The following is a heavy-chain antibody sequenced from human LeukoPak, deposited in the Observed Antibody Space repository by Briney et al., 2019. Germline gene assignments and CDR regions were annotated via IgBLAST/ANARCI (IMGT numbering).Heavy chain of an antibody. CDR1: GGSFGGYY. CDR3: ARGYYYDSSGYTRPPRKLYYFDY. V-gene: IGHV4-34*01. CDR2: INHSGST. D-gene: IGHD3-22*01. J-gene: IGHJ4*02. Sequence: PSETLSLTCAVYGGSFGGYYWSWIRQPPGKGLEWIGEINHSGSTNYNPSLKSRVTISVDTSKNQFSLKLSSVTAADTAVYYCARGYYYDSSGYTRPPRKLYYFDYWGQGTLVTVSS.